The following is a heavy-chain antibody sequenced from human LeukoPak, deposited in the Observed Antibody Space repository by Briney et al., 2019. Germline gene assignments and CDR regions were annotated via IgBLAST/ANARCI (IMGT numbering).Heavy chain of an antibody. CDR1: GFTFSSYA. CDR2: ISYDGSNK. V-gene: IGHV3-30-3*01. CDR3: ARDLRYSSGWANPYYYYYGMDV. Sequence: GGSLRLSCAASGFTFSSYAMHWVRQAPGKGLEWVAVISYDGSNKYYADSVKGRFTISRDNSKNTLYLQMNSLRAEDTAVYYCARDLRYSSGWANPYYYYYGMDVWGQGTTVTVSS. D-gene: IGHD6-19*01. J-gene: IGHJ6*02.